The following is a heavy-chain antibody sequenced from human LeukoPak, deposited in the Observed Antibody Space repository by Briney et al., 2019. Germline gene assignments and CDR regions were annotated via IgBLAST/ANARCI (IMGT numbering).Heavy chain of an antibody. J-gene: IGHJ4*02. Sequence: PGGSLRLSCAASGFTFSSYGMHWVRQAPGKGLEWVSGISWNSGSIGYADSVKGRLTISRDNAKNSLYLQMNSLRAEDMALYYCAKAKGSLLWFGELSLDYWGQGTLATVSS. D-gene: IGHD3-10*01. CDR2: ISWNSGSI. V-gene: IGHV3-9*03. CDR1: GFTFSSYG. CDR3: AKAKGSLLWFGELSLDY.